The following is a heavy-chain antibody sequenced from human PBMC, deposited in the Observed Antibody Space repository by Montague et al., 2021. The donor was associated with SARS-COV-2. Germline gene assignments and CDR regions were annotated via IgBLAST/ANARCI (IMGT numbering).Heavy chain of an antibody. V-gene: IGHV4-39*01. CDR2: ISYTGRI. CDR1: GGSISSPDYY. J-gene: IGHJ4*02. D-gene: IGHD2-8*01. Sequence: SETLSLTCTVSGGSISSPDYYWGWIRQSPGKGLEWIGSISYTGRIYYNPSLRSRVSFSMDTSKNHFSLSLSSVTVADTAVYFCARQLPSYCATNKCYPYYFDGWGQGALVTASS. CDR3: ARQLPSYCATNKCYPYYFDG.